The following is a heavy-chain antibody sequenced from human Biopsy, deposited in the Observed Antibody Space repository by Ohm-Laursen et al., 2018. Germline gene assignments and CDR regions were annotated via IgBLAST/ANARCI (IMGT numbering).Heavy chain of an antibody. Sequence: QTLSLTCAVSGDSVSSNSAAWNWIRQSPSRGLEWLVRTYYRSKWYNDYAVFVKSRITINPDTSKNQFSLQLNSVTPEDTAVYYCARETPTGIPFNWFDPWGQGTLVTVSS. D-gene: IGHD1-1*01. CDR1: GDSVSSNSAA. CDR2: TYYRSKWYN. J-gene: IGHJ5*02. V-gene: IGHV6-1*01. CDR3: ARETPTGIPFNWFDP.